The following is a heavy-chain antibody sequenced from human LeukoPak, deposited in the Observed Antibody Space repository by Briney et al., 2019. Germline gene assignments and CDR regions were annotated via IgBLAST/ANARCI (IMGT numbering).Heavy chain of an antibody. CDR2: INHSGST. V-gene: IGHV4-34*01. Sequence: NTSETLSLTCAVYSESFIGYYWSWIRQPPGKGLEWIGEINHSGSTNYNPSLKSRVTISVDTSKNQFSLKLSSVTAADTAVYYCARHLALSWFGELLLWNYWGQGTLVTVSS. CDR3: ARHLALSWFGELLLWNY. J-gene: IGHJ4*02. D-gene: IGHD3-10*01. CDR1: SESFIGYY.